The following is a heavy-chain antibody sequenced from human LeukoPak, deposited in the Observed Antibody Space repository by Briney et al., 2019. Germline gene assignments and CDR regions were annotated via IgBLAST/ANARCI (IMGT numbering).Heavy chain of an antibody. D-gene: IGHD2-8*01. CDR3: ARGDTPGVPYPH. CDR1: GFTFSSYA. Sequence: PGRSLRLSCAASGFTFSSYAMHWVRQAPGKGLEWVAVTLYDGSNKYYADSVNGRYTISRDNSKNTLYLQMNSLRAEDTAVYYCARGDTPGVPYPHWGQGTLVTVSS. V-gene: IGHV3-30-3*01. CDR2: TLYDGSNK. J-gene: IGHJ1*01.